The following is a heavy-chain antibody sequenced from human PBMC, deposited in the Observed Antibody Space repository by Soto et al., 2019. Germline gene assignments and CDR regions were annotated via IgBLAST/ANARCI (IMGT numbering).Heavy chain of an antibody. CDR1: GDSISGGNYY. D-gene: IGHD3-10*01. J-gene: IGHJ4*02. V-gene: IGHV4-30-4*01. Sequence: PSETLSLTCTVSGDSISGGNYYWSWIRQSPEKGLEWIGHIYDGGSTYNNPSLKSRVTISVDTSKNQFSLKLSSVTAADTAVYYCARAPYYYNDYWGQGTLVTVSS. CDR2: IYDGGST. CDR3: ARAPYYYNDY.